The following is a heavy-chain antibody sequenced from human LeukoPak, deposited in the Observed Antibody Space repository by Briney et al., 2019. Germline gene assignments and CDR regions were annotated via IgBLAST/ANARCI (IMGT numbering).Heavy chain of an antibody. Sequence: SETLSLTCTVSGGSISRYYWSWIRQPPGKGLEWIGYIYYSGSTNYNPSLKSRVTISVDTSKNQFSLKLSSVTAADTAVYYCARATLGIAAAGGMDVWGQGTTVTVSS. CDR1: GGSISRYY. D-gene: IGHD6-13*01. CDR3: ARATLGIAAAGGMDV. J-gene: IGHJ6*02. V-gene: IGHV4-59*08. CDR2: IYYSGST.